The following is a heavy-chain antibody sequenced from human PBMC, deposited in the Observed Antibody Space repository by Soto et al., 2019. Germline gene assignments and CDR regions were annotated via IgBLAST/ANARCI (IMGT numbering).Heavy chain of an antibody. CDR3: ARGLILWFGELSRRGGYYYYMDV. Sequence: QVQLQQWGAGLLKPSETLSLTCAVYGGSFSGYQWTWIRQTPGKGLEWIWEINDSGNINYNPSLKSRVIILVDTAKKQISLKLSSVTAADSAVYYCARGLILWFGELSRRGGYYYYMDVWGKGTSVTVSS. J-gene: IGHJ6*03. CDR2: INDSGNI. D-gene: IGHD3-10*01. V-gene: IGHV4-34*01. CDR1: GGSFSGYQ.